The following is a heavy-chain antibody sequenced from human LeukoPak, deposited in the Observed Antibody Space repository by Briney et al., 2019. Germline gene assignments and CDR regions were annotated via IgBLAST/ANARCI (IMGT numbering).Heavy chain of an antibody. CDR2: INPIVGRT. CDR1: GYTFTSYY. CDR3: ARVGYGQTKTSFDY. D-gene: IGHD5-18*01. J-gene: IGHJ4*02. Sequence: ASVKVSCKASGYTFTSYYINWVRQAPGQGLEWMGIINPIVGRTNYAQKFQGRVTITRDTSTSTVYMELSSLRSEDTAVYYCARVGYGQTKTSFDYWGQGTLVTVSS. V-gene: IGHV1-46*01.